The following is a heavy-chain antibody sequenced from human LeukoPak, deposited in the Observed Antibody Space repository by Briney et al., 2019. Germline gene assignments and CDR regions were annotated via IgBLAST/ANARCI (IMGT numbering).Heavy chain of an antibody. Sequence: SETLSLTCTVSGGSISSYYWSWIRQPPGKGLEWIGYIYYSGSTNYNPSLKSRVTISVDTSKNPFSLKLSSVTAADTAVYYCARVSVDVVVVPAAYFDYWGQGTLVTVSS. CDR3: ARVSVDVVVVPAAYFDY. V-gene: IGHV4-59*01. D-gene: IGHD2-2*01. CDR2: IYYSGST. J-gene: IGHJ4*02. CDR1: GGSISSYY.